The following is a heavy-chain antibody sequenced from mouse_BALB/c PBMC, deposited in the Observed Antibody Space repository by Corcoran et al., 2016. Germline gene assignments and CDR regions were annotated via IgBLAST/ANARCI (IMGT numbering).Heavy chain of an antibody. CDR3: ASWDWYFDV. CDR1: GFNIKDTY. J-gene: IGHJ1*01. V-gene: IGHV14-3*02. CDR2: IDPANGNT. D-gene: IGHD4-1*01. Sequence: EVQLQQSGAELVKPGASVKFSCTASGFNIKDTYMHWVKQRPEQGLEWIGRIDPANGNTKYDPKFQGKATIKADTSSNTAYLQLSSLTSEDTAVYYGASWDWYFDVWGAGTTVTVSA.